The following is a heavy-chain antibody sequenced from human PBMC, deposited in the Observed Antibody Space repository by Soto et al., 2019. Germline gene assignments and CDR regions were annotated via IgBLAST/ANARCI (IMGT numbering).Heavy chain of an antibody. D-gene: IGHD6-13*01. CDR2: ISAYNGNT. Sequence: QVQLVQSGAEVKKPGASVKVSCKASGYTFTSYGISWVRQAPGQGLEWMGWISAYNGNTNYAQKLQGRVTMTTDTATSTAYRELRSLRSDDTAVYYCARTAPIAAAGRRWFDPWGQGTLVTVSS. V-gene: IGHV1-18*01. CDR1: GYTFTSYG. CDR3: ARTAPIAAAGRRWFDP. J-gene: IGHJ5*02.